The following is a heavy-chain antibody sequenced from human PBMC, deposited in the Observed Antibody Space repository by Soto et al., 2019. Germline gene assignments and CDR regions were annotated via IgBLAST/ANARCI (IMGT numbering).Heavy chain of an antibody. CDR2: ILHTGGT. Sequence: KTSETLSLTCAVSGGSISGGGFSWSWIRQPPGKGLEWIGYILHTGGTQYNPSLKSRVSMSVDKSKNQFSLHLTSVTAADTAVYYCARLQFGEGFDYWGQGALVTV. CDR1: GGSISGGGFS. CDR3: ARLQFGEGFDY. D-gene: IGHD3-10*01. V-gene: IGHV4-30-2*01. J-gene: IGHJ4*02.